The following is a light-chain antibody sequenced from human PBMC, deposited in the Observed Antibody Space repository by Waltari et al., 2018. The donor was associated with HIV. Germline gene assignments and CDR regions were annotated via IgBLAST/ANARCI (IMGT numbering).Light chain of an antibody. CDR1: SSDVGSYNL. CDR2: EVS. CDR3: CSYAATSTFV. J-gene: IGLJ1*01. V-gene: IGLV2-23*02. Sequence: QSALTQPASGSGSPGQSITISCTGTSSDVGSYNLVSWYQQEQVKAPKLMIYEVSKRPLCVSNPCSGFTSGNTASLTTSGLQAEAEADYYCCSYAATSTFVFGTGTKVTVL.